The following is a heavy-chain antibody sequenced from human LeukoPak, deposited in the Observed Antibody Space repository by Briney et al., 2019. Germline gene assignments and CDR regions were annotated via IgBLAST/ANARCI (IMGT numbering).Heavy chain of an antibody. D-gene: IGHD3-3*01. Sequence: GASVTVSCMASGYTFTSYYMHWVRQAPGQGLEWMGIINPSGGSTSYAQKFQGRVTMTRDTSTSTVYMQLSSLRSEDTAVYYCARDLGDDFWSGYYWGFDYWGQGTLVTVSS. V-gene: IGHV1-46*01. CDR2: INPSGGST. J-gene: IGHJ4*02. CDR3: ARDLGDDFWSGYYWGFDY. CDR1: GYTFTSYY.